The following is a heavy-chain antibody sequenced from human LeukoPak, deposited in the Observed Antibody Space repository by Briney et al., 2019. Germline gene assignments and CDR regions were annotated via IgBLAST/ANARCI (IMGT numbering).Heavy chain of an antibody. Sequence: PGGSLRLSCAASGFTFSNSWMNWVRQAPGQGLEWVANINQDGSERNYVDSVRGRFTISRDNAKNSLNLQINSLRAEDTAVYYRARDHYSYFGGYFYGLDVWGHGTPVTVSS. D-gene: IGHD4-11*01. CDR1: GFTFSNSW. V-gene: IGHV3-7*05. J-gene: IGHJ6*02. CDR2: INQDGSER. CDR3: ARDHYSYFGGYFYGLDV.